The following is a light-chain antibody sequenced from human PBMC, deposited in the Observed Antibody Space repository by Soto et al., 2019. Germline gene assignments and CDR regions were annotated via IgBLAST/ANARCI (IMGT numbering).Light chain of an antibody. Sequence: IVMTQSPLSLPVTPGEPASISCRSSQSLLHSNGYTYLDWYLKKPGQSPQLLIYLGSNRASGVPDRFSGSGSGTDFTLKSSRVEAEDVGVYYCMQGLQTPTFGGGTNLEIK. CDR2: LGS. J-gene: IGKJ4*01. CDR1: QSLLHSNGYTY. CDR3: MQGLQTPT. V-gene: IGKV2-28*01.